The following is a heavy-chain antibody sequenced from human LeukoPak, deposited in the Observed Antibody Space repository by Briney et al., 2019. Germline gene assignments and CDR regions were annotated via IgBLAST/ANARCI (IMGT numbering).Heavy chain of an antibody. V-gene: IGHV1-69*06. CDR2: IIPIFGTA. CDR1: GGTFSSYA. Sequence: SVKVSCKASGGTFSSYAISWVRQATGQGLEWMGGIIPIFGTANYAQKFQGRVTITADKSTSTAYMELSSLRSEDTAVYYCAREQSTARIFDYWGQGTLVTVPS. CDR3: AREQSTARIFDY. J-gene: IGHJ4*02. D-gene: IGHD5-18*01.